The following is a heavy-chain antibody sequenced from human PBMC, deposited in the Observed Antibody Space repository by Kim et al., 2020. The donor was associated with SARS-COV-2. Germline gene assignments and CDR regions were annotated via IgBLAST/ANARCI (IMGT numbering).Heavy chain of an antibody. J-gene: IGHJ4*02. V-gene: IGHV4-59*01. D-gene: IGHD1-26*01. CDR3: ARVGLYSGSYYFDF. Sequence: KPSIKSRVTVSVDTSKNQFSLRLRSVTAADTAVYYCARVGLYSGSYYFDFWGQGTLVTVSS.